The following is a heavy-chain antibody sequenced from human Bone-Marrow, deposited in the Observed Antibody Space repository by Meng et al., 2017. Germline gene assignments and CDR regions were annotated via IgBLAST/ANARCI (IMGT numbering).Heavy chain of an antibody. CDR2: FDPEDGET. Sequence: VQRVKAGAEVKKPGASVKVSCKVSGYTLTELSMHWVRQAPGKGLEWMGGFDPEDGETIYAQKFQGRVTMTEDTSTDTAYMELSSLRSEDTAVYYCATTVLRYFDWLLGTFDYWGQGTLVTVSS. V-gene: IGHV1-24*01. J-gene: IGHJ4*02. CDR1: GYTLTELS. CDR3: ATTVLRYFDWLLGTFDY. D-gene: IGHD3-9*01.